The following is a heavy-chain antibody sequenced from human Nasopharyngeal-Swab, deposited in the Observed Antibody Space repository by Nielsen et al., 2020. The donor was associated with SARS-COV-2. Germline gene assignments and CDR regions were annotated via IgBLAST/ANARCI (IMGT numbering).Heavy chain of an antibody. CDR2: IWYDGSNK. Sequence: GESLKISCAASGFTFSSYGMYWVRQAPGKGLEWVAVIWYDGSNKYYADSVKGRFTISRDNSKNTLYLQMNSLRAEDTAVYYCARDGQLAFDYWGQGTLVTVSS. V-gene: IGHV3-33*01. CDR3: ARDGQLAFDY. D-gene: IGHD6-6*01. CDR1: GFTFSSYG. J-gene: IGHJ4*02.